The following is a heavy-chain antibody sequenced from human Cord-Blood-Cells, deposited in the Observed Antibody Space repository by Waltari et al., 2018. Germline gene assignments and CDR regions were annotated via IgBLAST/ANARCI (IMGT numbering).Heavy chain of an antibody. J-gene: IGHJ2*01. V-gene: IGHV3-33*01. D-gene: IGHD2-21*02. Sequence: QLQLVASGGGVVQPGRSLRLSCAASGFTFSSYGLHWVRQAAGKGLELVAVIWYDGSNKYYADAVKGRFTISRDNSKNTLYLQMNSLRAEDTAVYYCARVVTEDDLWGRGTLVTVSS. CDR2: IWYDGSNK. CDR3: ARVVTEDDL. CDR1: GFTFSSYG.